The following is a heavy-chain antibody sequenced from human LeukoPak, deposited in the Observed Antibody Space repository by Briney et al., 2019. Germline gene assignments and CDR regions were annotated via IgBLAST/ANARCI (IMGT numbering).Heavy chain of an antibody. CDR2: ISSNGGST. D-gene: IGHD3-22*01. CDR1: GFTFSSYA. J-gene: IGHJ4*02. Sequence: GGSLRLSCAASGFTFSSYAMHWVRQAPGKGLEYVSAISSNGGSTYYANSVKGRFTISRDNAKSTLYLQMNSLRAEDTALYYCAKDTLLLLYWGQGTLVTVSS. V-gene: IGHV3-64*01. CDR3: AKDTLLLLY.